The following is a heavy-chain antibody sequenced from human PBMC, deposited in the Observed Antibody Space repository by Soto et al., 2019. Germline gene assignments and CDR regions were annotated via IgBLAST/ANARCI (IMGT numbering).Heavy chain of an antibody. D-gene: IGHD6-6*01. CDR1: GGSISSSNW. Sequence: PSETLALSCAVSGGSISSSNWWSCVRQPPGKGLEWIGEIYHSGSTNYNPSLKSRVTISVDKSKNQFSLKLSSVTAADTAVYYCARWRYSSSSGPYYYYGMDVWGQGTTVTVSS. J-gene: IGHJ6*02. V-gene: IGHV4-4*02. CDR2: IYHSGST. CDR3: ARWRYSSSSGPYYYYGMDV.